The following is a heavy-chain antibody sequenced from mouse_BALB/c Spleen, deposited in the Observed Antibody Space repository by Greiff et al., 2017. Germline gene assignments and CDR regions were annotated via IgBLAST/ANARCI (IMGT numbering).Heavy chain of an antibody. D-gene: IGHD2-1*01. J-gene: IGHJ3*01. V-gene: IGHV1S22*01. CDR1: GYTFTSYW. CDR2: IYPGSGST. Sequence: LLQPGSELVRPGASVKLSCTASGYTFTSYWMHWVQQRPGQGLEWIGNIYPGSGSTNYDEKFKSKATLTVDTSSSTAYMQLSSLTSEDSAVYYCTRAYGNYGPWFAYWGQGTLVTVSA. CDR3: TRAYGNYGPWFAY.